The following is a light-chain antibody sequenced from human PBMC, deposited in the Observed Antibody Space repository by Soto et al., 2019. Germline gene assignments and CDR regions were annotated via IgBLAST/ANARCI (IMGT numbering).Light chain of an antibody. Sequence: EIVMTQSPLSLSVSPGESASISCRSSQSLLERNGKSYLDLYLQRPGQSPQLLIHLASDRDSGVPDRFSGSGAGTYFTLSIRRVEAEDVGVYYCMQARETPLTFGGGTRVEIK. J-gene: IGKJ4*01. CDR1: QSLLERNGKSY. V-gene: IGKV2-28*01. CDR3: MQARETPLT. CDR2: LAS.